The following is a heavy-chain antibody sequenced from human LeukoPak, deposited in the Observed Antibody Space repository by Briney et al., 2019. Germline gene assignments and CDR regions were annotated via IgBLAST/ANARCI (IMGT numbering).Heavy chain of an antibody. Sequence: SETLSLTCTVSGVSISSSNSYWGWIRQPPGKGLEWIGSIYYTGNTHYNASLKSRVTISIDTSKNQISLRLTSVTATDTAMYYCARQTGSGLFTLPGGQGTLVTVSS. CDR3: ARQTGSGLFTLP. CDR1: GVSISSSNSY. D-gene: IGHD3/OR15-3a*01. CDR2: IYYTGNT. V-gene: IGHV4-39*01. J-gene: IGHJ4*02.